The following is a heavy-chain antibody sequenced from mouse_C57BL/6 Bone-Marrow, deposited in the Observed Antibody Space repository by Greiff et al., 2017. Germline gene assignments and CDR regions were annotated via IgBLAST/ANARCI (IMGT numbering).Heavy chain of an antibody. V-gene: IGHV1-69*01. J-gene: IGHJ2*01. CDR2: IDPSDSYT. Sequence: QVQLQQSGAELVMPGASVKLSCKASGYTFTSYWMHWVKQRPGQGLEWIGEIDPSDSYTNYNQKFKGKSTLTVDKSSSTAYMQLSSLTSEDSAVYYCARDYFNYGGQGTTLSVSS. CDR1: GYTFTSYW. CDR3: ARDYFNY.